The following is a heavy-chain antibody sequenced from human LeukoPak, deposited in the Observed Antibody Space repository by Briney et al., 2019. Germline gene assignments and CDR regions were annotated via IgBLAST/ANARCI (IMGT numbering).Heavy chain of an antibody. CDR3: ARVAPSYYYDSSGYYISDY. D-gene: IGHD3-22*01. CDR2: ISSSSSYI. CDR1: GFTFSSYS. V-gene: IGHV3-21*01. J-gene: IGHJ4*02. Sequence: PGGSLRLSCAASGFTFSSYSMNWVRQAPGKGLEWVSSISSSSSYIYYADSVKGRFTISRDNAKNSLYLQMNSLRAEDTAVYYCARVAPSYYYDSSGYYISDYWGQGTLVTVSS.